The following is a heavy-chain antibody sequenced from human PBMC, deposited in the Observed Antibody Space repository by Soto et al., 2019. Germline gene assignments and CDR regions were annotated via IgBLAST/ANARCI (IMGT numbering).Heavy chain of an antibody. D-gene: IGHD3-22*01. Sequence: QVQLVQSGAEVKKPGSSVKVSCKATGGTFSTYTFSWVRQAPGQGLEWMGRIIPFRDIAYYAQKFQDRVTLTADKSMSLAYLEMSGLTSEDTAVYYCARDSPITTHTYYSYWGQGTLVTVSS. CDR2: IIPFRDIA. CDR3: ARDSPITTHTYYSY. J-gene: IGHJ4*02. CDR1: GGTFSTYT. V-gene: IGHV1-69*08.